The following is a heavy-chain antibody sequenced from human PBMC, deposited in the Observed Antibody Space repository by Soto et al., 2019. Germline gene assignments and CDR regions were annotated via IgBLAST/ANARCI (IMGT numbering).Heavy chain of an antibody. CDR1: GGSISSGGYY. CDR2: IYYSGST. CDR3: ARVYYYDTSGWDTWFDS. J-gene: IGHJ5*01. V-gene: IGHV4-31*03. D-gene: IGHD3-22*01. Sequence: SETLSITCTVSGGSISSGGYYWSWIRQHPGKGLEWIGYIYYSGSTYYNPSLKSRVTLLVDTSKNQFSLRLSSVTAADTAVYYCARVYYYDTSGWDTWFDSWGQGTLVTVSS.